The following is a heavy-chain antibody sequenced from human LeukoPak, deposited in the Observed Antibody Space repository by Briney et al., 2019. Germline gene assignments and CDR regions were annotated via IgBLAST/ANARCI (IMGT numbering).Heavy chain of an antibody. V-gene: IGHV3-74*01. D-gene: IGHD3-10*01. CDR1: GFTFSSYW. CDR3: ARGSVHPTGWVSFDL. J-gene: IGHJ2*01. Sequence: PGGSLRLSCAASGFTFSSYWMHWVRQAPGKGLVWVSRINSDGSSTSYADSVKGRFTISRDNAKNTLYLQMNSLRAEDTAVYYCARGSVHPTGWVSFDLWGGGTLVTVSS. CDR2: INSDGSST.